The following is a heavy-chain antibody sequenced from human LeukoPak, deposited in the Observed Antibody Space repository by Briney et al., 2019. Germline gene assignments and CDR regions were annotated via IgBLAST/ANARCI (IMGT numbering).Heavy chain of an antibody. CDR3: AGYDSSGYYYYGMDV. J-gene: IGHJ6*02. CDR1: GYTFTSYG. Sequence: GSVKVSCKASGYTFTSYGISWVRQAPGQGLEWMGWISAYNGNTNYAQKLQGRVTMTTDTSTSTAYMELRSLRSDDTAVYYCAGYDSSGYYYYGMDVWGQGTTVTVSS. D-gene: IGHD3-22*01. CDR2: ISAYNGNT. V-gene: IGHV1-18*01.